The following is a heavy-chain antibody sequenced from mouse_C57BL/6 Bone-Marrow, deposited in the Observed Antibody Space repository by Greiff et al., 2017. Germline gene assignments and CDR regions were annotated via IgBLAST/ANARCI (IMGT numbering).Heavy chain of an antibody. CDR1: GFTFSDYY. Sequence: EVKLVESEGGLVQPGSSMKLSCTASGFTFSDYYMAWVRQVPEKGLEWVANINSDGSSTYYLDSLKSRFTISRDNSKTILYMQMSSLKSEDTATYNCARDRGYYYGSSYAMDYWGQGTSVTVSS. V-gene: IGHV5-16*01. CDR2: INSDGSST. J-gene: IGHJ4*01. D-gene: IGHD1-1*01. CDR3: ARDRGYYYGSSYAMDY.